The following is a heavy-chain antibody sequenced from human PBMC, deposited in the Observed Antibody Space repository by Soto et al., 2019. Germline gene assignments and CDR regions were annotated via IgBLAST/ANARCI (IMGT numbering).Heavy chain of an antibody. CDR1: GGSISSGDYY. Sequence: SETLSLTCTVSGGSISSGDYYWSWIRQPPGKGLEWIGYIYYSGSTYYNPSLKSRVTISVDTSKNQFSLKLSSVTAADTAVYYCARDYSSSSWPYAWGQGTLVTVYS. D-gene: IGHD6-13*01. CDR2: IYYSGST. CDR3: ARDYSSSSWPYA. V-gene: IGHV4-30-4*01. J-gene: IGHJ5*02.